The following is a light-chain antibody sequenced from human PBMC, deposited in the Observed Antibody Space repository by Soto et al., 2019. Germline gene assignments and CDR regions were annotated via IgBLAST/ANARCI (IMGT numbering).Light chain of an antibody. CDR1: QGISDY. CDR2: GAS. Sequence: DIQMTQSPSSLSASVGDRVTITCRASQGISDYVTWYQQRPGNAPKVLVYGASSLQSRVPSRFSGGGAGTDFTLTITSLQPEDFGTYYCQQSYSNVITFGQGTRLEI. V-gene: IGKV1-39*01. J-gene: IGKJ5*01. CDR3: QQSYSNVIT.